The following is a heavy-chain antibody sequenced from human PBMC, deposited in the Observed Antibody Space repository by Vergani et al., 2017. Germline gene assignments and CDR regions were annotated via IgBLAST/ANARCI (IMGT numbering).Heavy chain of an antibody. CDR2: ISSSSSYI. Sequence: EVQLVESGGGLVKPGGSLRLSCAASGFTFSSYSMNWVRQAPGKGLEWVSSISSSSSYIYYADSVKGRFTISRDNAKNSLYLQMNSLRAEDTAVYYCARTMSGATETFSYVGDYFDYWGQGTLVTVSS. V-gene: IGHV3-21*01. CDR1: GFTFSSYS. CDR3: ARTMSGATETFSYVGDYFDY. J-gene: IGHJ4*02. D-gene: IGHD3-10*02.